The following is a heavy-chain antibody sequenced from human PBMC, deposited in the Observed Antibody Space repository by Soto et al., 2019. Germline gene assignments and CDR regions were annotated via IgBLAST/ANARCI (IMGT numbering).Heavy chain of an antibody. D-gene: IGHD3-3*01. CDR2: IYYSGST. CDR3: ARTITYYDFWSGYYYPYYFDY. CDR1: GGSISSGGYY. J-gene: IGHJ4*02. V-gene: IGHV4-31*03. Sequence: QVQLQESGPGLVKPSQTLSLTCTVSGGSISSGGYYWSWIRQHPGKGLEWIGYIYYSGSTYYNPSLKSRVTTSVDTSKNQFSLKLSSVTAADTAVYYCARTITYYDFWSGYYYPYYFDYWGQGTLVTVSS.